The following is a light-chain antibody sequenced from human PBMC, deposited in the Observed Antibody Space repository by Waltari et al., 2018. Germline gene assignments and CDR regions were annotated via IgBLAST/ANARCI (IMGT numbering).Light chain of an antibody. CDR3: MQGIEYPYS. CDR2: GVA. V-gene: IGKV2-40*01. Sequence: DIVMTQTPLSLPVTPGEPASISCRSSQSLLDSEDGNTYLEWYLQKPGQSPQPMIYGVANRASGVPDRFRGSGSDTDFTLKISRVEAEDVGVYYCMQGIEYPYSFGQGTKVEIK. J-gene: IGKJ2*03. CDR1: QSLLDSEDGNTY.